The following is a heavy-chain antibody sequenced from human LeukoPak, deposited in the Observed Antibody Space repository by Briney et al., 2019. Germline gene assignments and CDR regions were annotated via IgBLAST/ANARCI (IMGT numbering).Heavy chain of an antibody. CDR2: INHSGST. Sequence: SETLSLTCAVYGGSFSGYYWSWIRQPPGKGLEWIGEINHSGSTNYNPSLKSRVTMSVDTSKNQFSLKLSSVTAADTAVYYCARVSGNSYYYDSSGYFDYWGQGTLVTVSS. CDR1: GGSFSGYY. V-gene: IGHV4-34*01. J-gene: IGHJ4*02. CDR3: ARVSGNSYYYDSSGYFDY. D-gene: IGHD3-22*01.